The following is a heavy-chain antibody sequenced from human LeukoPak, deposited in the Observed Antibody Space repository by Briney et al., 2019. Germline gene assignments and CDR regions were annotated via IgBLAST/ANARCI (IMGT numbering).Heavy chain of an antibody. D-gene: IGHD2-15*01. V-gene: IGHV3-30*18. CDR2: ISYDGSNK. CDR1: GFTFSSYG. Sequence: PGRSLRPSCAASGFTFSSYGMHWVRQAPGKGLEWVAVISYDGSNKYYADSVKGRFTISRDNSKNTLYLQMNSLRAEDTAVYYCAKDSGIVVVVAAAGWFDPWGQGTLVTVSS. J-gene: IGHJ5*02. CDR3: AKDSGIVVVVAAAGWFDP.